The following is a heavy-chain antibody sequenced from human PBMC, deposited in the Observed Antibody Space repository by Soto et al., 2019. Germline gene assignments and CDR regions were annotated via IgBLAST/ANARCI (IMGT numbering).Heavy chain of an antibody. D-gene: IGHD3-22*01. Sequence: QMQLQASGPGLVKPSETLSLICNVSGASVSHGYWSWIRQPPGKGLEWIGFMYFGGSFNYNPSLTSRATISVETSSNQFSMKLPSVTASDTAVYYCARSYYDSTGFAVDPWGQGTLVTVSS. CDR2: MYFGGSF. J-gene: IGHJ5*02. CDR3: ARSYYDSTGFAVDP. CDR1: GASVSHGY. V-gene: IGHV4-59*02.